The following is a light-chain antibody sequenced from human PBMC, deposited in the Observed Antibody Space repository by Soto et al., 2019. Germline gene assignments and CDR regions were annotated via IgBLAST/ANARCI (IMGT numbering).Light chain of an antibody. V-gene: IGKV1-12*01. CDR1: QDIRSW. Sequence: DIQMTQSPSHVSASVGDRVSITCRASQDIRSWLAWYQQKPGKVPKVLIYAATSLHSGVPSRFSGSGSGTDFTLTISSLQPEDFATYYCLQDYNYPWTFGQGTKVDI. J-gene: IGKJ1*01. CDR3: LQDYNYPWT. CDR2: AAT.